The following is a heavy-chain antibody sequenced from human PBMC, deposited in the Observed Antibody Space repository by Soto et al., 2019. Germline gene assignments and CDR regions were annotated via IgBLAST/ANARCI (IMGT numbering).Heavy chain of an antibody. CDR1: GGSISSGGYY. V-gene: IGHV4-31*03. D-gene: IGHD3-10*01. J-gene: IGHJ3*02. CDR2: IYYSGST. Sequence: SETLSLTCTVSGGSISSGGYYWSWIRQHPGKGLEWIGYIYYSGSTYYNPSLKSRVTISVDTSKNQFSLKLSSVTAADTAVYYCARGTSGSGSYLQKYAFDIWGQGTMVTVSS. CDR3: ARGTSGSGSYLQKYAFDI.